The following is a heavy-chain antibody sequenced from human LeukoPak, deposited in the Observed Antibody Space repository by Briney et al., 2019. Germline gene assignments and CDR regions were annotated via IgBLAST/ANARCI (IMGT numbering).Heavy chain of an antibody. CDR3: AREGRIVVVPAASYAWFDP. J-gene: IGHJ5*02. D-gene: IGHD2-2*01. CDR1: GGSFSGYY. CDR2: INHSGST. V-gene: IGHV4-34*01. Sequence: PSETLSLTCAVYGGSFSGYYWSWIRQPPGKGLEWIGEINHSGSTNYNPSLKSRVTISVDTSKNQFSLKLSSVTAADTAVYYCAREGRIVVVPAASYAWFDPWGQGTLVTVSS.